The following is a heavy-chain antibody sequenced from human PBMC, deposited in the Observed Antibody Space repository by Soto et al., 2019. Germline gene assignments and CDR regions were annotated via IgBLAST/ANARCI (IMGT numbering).Heavy chain of an antibody. CDR1: GGSISSYY. Sequence: SETLSLTCTVSGGSISSYYWSWIRQPPGKGLEWIGYIYYSGSTNYNPSLKSRVTISVDTSKNQFSLKLSSVTAADTAVYYCARDRSRGYSYGYIEYYYGMDVWGQGTTVTVSS. J-gene: IGHJ6*02. CDR2: IYYSGST. V-gene: IGHV4-59*01. D-gene: IGHD5-18*01. CDR3: ARDRSRGYSYGYIEYYYGMDV.